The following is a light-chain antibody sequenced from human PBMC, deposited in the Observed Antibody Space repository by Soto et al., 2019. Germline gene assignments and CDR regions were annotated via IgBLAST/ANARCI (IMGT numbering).Light chain of an antibody. CDR1: QSVSSN. J-gene: IGKJ5*01. CDR2: DAS. V-gene: IGKV3D-15*01. CDR3: QQYHNWPIT. Sequence: EIVMTQSPATLSVSPGERATFSCWASQSVSSNLAWYQQKPGQAPRLLIYDASTRVTGIPARFSGSGSGTDFTLTISGLQSEDFAVYSCQQYHNWPITFGQGTRLEIK.